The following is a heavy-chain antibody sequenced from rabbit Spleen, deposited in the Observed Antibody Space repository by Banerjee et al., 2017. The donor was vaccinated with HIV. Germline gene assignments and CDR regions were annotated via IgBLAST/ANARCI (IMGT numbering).Heavy chain of an antibody. CDR3: ARDLAGVIGWNFGW. CDR2: IIAVTGKA. V-gene: IGHV1S40*01. Sequence: QSLGESGGELLETGASLIITCTASGVYFSNKAGMWWVRQAPGKRLEWIACIIAVTGKATYASWAKGRFPFTKTPSTPLTLQIPRLTAADTATYFCARDLAGVIGWNFGWWGPGTLVTVS. CDR1: GVYFSNKAG. D-gene: IGHD4-1*01. J-gene: IGHJ4*01.